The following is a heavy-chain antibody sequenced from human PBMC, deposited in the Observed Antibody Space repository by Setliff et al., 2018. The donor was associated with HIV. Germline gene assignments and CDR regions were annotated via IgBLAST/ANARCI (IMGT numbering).Heavy chain of an antibody. J-gene: IGHJ3*02. CDR1: GYTFSDYY. D-gene: IGHD6-19*01. CDR2: VDIEDGER. Sequence: ASVKVSCKASGYTFSDYYIHWVQQAPGKGLEWLGRVDIEDGERIYAEKFRGRVTITADTATDTAHMELTSLTSEDTAVYYCATDPTYSSGSPDIWGQGTMVTVSS. CDR3: ATDPTYSSGSPDI. V-gene: IGHV1-69-2*01.